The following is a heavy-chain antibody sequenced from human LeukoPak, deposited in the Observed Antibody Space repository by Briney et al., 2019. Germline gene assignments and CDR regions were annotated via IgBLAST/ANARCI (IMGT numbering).Heavy chain of an antibody. CDR1: GGSISSGSYY. CDR3: ARLAVAGTFYYYYMDV. CDR2: IYTSGST. J-gene: IGHJ6*03. D-gene: IGHD6-19*01. V-gene: IGHV4-61*02. Sequence: PSETLSLTCTVSGGSISSGSYYWSWIRQPAGKGLEWIGRIYTSGSTNYNPSLKSRVTISVDTSKNQFSLKLSSVTAADTAVYYCARLAVAGTFYYYYMDVWGKGTTVTISS.